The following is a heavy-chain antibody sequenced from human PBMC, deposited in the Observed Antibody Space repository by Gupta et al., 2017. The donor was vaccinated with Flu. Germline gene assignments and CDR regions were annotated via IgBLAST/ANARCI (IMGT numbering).Heavy chain of an antibody. J-gene: IGHJ4*02. D-gene: IGHD2-2*01. CDR1: GCNFSSYA. V-gene: IGHV3-23*01. Sequence: EVQLLESGGGLVQPGGSLRLSWADSGCNFSSYAMSWVRQAPGKGLEWVSAISGSGGSTYYADSVKGRFTISRDNSKNTLYLQMNSLRAEDTAVYYCAKRPQVPAAPFDYWGQGTLVTVSS. CDR3: AKRPQVPAAPFDY. CDR2: ISGSGGST.